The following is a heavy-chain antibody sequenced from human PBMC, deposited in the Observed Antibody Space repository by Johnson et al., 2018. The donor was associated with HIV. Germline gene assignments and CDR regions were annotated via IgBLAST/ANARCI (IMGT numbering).Heavy chain of an antibody. CDR3: TKDTKKKRWQPDDAFGL. CDR1: DFALGDYG. V-gene: IGHV3-30*02. Sequence: VQLVESGGGVVQPGGSLRLSCIGSDFALGDYGVHWVRQAPGKGLAWVSFIRDDGSNKYYGDSVKGRFTISRDNFKNSVYLQMSSLRGEDMAVYYCTKDTKKKRWQPDDAFGLWGQGTMVIVSS. J-gene: IGHJ3*01. CDR2: IRDDGSNK. D-gene: IGHD5-24*01.